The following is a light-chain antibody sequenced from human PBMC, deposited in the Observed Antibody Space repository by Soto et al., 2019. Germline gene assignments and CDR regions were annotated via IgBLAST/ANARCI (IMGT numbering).Light chain of an antibody. CDR1: TSDFGTKKF. Sequence: QSVLTQPASVSGSPGQSITISCIETTSDFGTKKFFSWYQQQPGKAPKLIIYEGTKRPSGVSSRFSGSKSGNTASLTVSGLQSDDEADYFCCLYTSFFSFFGGGTKL. CDR3: CLYTSFFSF. V-gene: IGLV2-23*01. J-gene: IGLJ2*01. CDR2: EGT.